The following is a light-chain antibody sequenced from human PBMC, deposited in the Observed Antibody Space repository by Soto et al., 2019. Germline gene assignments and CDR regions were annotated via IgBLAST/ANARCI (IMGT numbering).Light chain of an antibody. CDR2: EVS. V-gene: IGLV2-8*01. CDR3: SSHAGSNNLGV. CDR1: SSDVGGYNY. J-gene: IGLJ2*01. Sequence: QSVLTQPPSASGSPGQSVTISCTGTSSDVGGYNYVSWYQQHPGKAPKLMIYEVSKRPSGVPDRFSGSKSGNTASLTVSGLQAEDEAGYYCSSHAGSNNLGVFGGGTKLTVL.